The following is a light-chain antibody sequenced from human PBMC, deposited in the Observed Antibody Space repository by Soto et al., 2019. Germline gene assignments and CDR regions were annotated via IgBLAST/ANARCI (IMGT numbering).Light chain of an antibody. Sequence: EIVLTQSPGILSLSPGERASLSCGVSQSITSSFLAWYQQKPGQAPRLLIYGASSRATGIPDRFSGTGSETDFTLTINRLEPEDFAVYYCQQYENSPITFGQGTRLEIK. J-gene: IGKJ5*01. V-gene: IGKV3-20*01. CDR1: QSITSSF. CDR3: QQYENSPIT. CDR2: GAS.